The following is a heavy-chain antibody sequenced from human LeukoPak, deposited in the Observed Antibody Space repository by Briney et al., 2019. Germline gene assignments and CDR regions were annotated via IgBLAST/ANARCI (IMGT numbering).Heavy chain of an antibody. CDR2: INHSGNT. Sequence: SETLSLTCAVYGGSFSGYYWSWIRQPPGKGLEWIGEINHSGNTHYNPSLKSRVTLSVDTYQNQFSLKLSSVTAADTAVYYCARGSAVARRYYYYYMDVWGKGTTVTVSS. CDR1: GGSFSGYY. V-gene: IGHV4-34*01. J-gene: IGHJ6*03. CDR3: ARGSAVARRYYYYYMDV. D-gene: IGHD6-19*01.